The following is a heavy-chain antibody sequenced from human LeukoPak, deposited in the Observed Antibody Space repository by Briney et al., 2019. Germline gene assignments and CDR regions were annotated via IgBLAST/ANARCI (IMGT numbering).Heavy chain of an antibody. Sequence: GGSLRLSCAASGFTFSGYAMSWVRQAPGKGLEWVSAIIGSGDTTYYAASVKGRLTISRDNSKDTLYLQMNSLRAEDTAVYYCAKASSGWAPFDYRGQGTLVTVSS. CDR1: GFTFSGYA. J-gene: IGHJ4*02. CDR3: AKASSGWAPFDY. V-gene: IGHV3-23*01. CDR2: IIGSGDTT. D-gene: IGHD6-19*01.